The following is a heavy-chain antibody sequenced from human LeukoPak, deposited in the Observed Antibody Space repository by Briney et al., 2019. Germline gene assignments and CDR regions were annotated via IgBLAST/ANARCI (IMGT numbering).Heavy chain of an antibody. V-gene: IGHV3-7*01. Sequence: GGSLRLSCAASGFTFSSYWMSWVRQAPGKGLEWVANIKQDGSEKYYVDSVKGRFTISRDNAKNSLYLQMNSLRAEDTAVYYCARRGSGKYSSPFDYWGQGTLVTVSS. CDR3: ARRGSGKYSSPFDY. J-gene: IGHJ4*02. CDR1: GFTFSSYW. CDR2: IKQDGSEK. D-gene: IGHD3-10*01.